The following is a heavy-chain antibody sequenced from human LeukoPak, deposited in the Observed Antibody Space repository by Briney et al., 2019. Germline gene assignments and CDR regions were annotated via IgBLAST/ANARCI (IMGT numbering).Heavy chain of an antibody. J-gene: IGHJ4*02. Sequence: TGGSLRLSCAASGFTFSRYSMTWVRQAPGKGLEWVSSISGSSSYIYYADSVKGRFTISRDNAKTSLYLQMNSLRAEDTAVYYCARLQRDCSNTTCYGTYYFDSWGQGTLVTVSS. D-gene: IGHD2-2*01. CDR3: ARLQRDCSNTTCYGTYYFDS. CDR1: GFTFSRYS. V-gene: IGHV3-21*04. CDR2: ISGSSSYI.